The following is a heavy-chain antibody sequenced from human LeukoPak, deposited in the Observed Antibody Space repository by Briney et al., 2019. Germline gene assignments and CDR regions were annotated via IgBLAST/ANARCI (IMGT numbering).Heavy chain of an antibody. CDR3: ARMRYFDWLLNNWFDP. CDR1: GGSISSYY. CDR2: IYYSGST. J-gene: IGHJ5*02. Sequence: SETLSLTCTVSGGSISSYYWSWIRQPPGKGLEWIGYIYYSGSTNYNPSLKSRVTISVDTSKNQFSLKLSSVTAADTAVYYCARMRYFDWLLNNWFDPWGQGTLVTVSS. D-gene: IGHD3-9*01. V-gene: IGHV4-59*08.